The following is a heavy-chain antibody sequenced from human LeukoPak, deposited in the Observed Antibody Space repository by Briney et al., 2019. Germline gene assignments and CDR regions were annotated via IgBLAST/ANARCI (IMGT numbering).Heavy chain of an antibody. V-gene: IGHV3-53*01. CDR3: ARDGYGNNYMDV. Sequence: GGSLRLSCAAYGLSVSSNFMSWVRQAPGKGLEWVSVIYSGGTTYYADSVKGRFPISRDNSKDTLSLQMNNLRAEDTAVYYCARDGYGNNYMDVWGKGTTVTVSS. J-gene: IGHJ6*03. D-gene: IGHD1/OR15-1a*01. CDR2: IYSGGTT. CDR1: GLSVSSNF.